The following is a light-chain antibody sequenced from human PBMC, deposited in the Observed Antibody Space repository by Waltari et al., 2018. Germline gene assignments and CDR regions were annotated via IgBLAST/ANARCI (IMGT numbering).Light chain of an antibody. CDR1: QDISTS. J-gene: IGKJ1*01. Sequence: EIHMTQSPSSVSASVGDRVSISCRASQDISTSLAWYQQKSGKAPSLLIYSASTLQSGVPSRFSGGGTGTDFTLTINNLHPEDFATYFCQQGDTSPPTFGPGTKVELK. CDR2: SAS. V-gene: IGKV1-12*01. CDR3: QQGDTSPPT.